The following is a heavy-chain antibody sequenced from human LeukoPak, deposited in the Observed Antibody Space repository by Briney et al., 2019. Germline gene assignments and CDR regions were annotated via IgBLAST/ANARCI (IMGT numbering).Heavy chain of an antibody. D-gene: IGHD6-19*01. Sequence: SQTLSLTCAISGDSVSSNSAAWTWIRQSPSRGLEWLGRTYYRSKWYNDYAVSVKSRITINLDTSKNQFSLHLISLTPDNTAVYYCATASAETGTFVYWGQGTLVTVSS. V-gene: IGHV6-1*01. CDR2: TYYRSKWYN. CDR3: ATASAETGTFVY. J-gene: IGHJ4*02. CDR1: GDSVSSNSAA.